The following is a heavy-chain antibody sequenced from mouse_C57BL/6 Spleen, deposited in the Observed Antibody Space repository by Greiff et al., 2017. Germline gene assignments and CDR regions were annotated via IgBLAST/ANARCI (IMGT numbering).Heavy chain of an antibody. CDR2: LYPGDGDT. J-gene: IGHJ3*01. V-gene: IGHV1-80*01. D-gene: IGHD2-4*01. CDR3: ARSNYDYDGFAY. Sequence: QVQLQQSGAELVKPGASVKISCKASGYAFSSYWMNWVKQRPGKGLEWIGQLYPGDGDTNSNGKFKGKATLTADKSAITAYMQLRILTSEDSAVYVCARSNYDYDGFAYWGQGTLVTVSA. CDR1: GYAFSSYW.